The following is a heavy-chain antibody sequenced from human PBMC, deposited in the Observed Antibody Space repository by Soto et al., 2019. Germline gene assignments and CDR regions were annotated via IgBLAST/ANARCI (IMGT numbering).Heavy chain of an antibody. D-gene: IGHD5-12*01. V-gene: IGHV3-9*01. Sequence: EVQLVESGGGLVQPGRSLRLSCAASGFTFDDYAMHWVRQAPGKGLEWVSGISWNSGSIGYADSVKGRFTISRDNAKNSLYLQMNSLRAEDTALYYCAKGTGRGYSGYDSTDYWGQGTLVTVSP. CDR2: ISWNSGSI. CDR3: AKGTGRGYSGYDSTDY. CDR1: GFTFDDYA. J-gene: IGHJ4*02.